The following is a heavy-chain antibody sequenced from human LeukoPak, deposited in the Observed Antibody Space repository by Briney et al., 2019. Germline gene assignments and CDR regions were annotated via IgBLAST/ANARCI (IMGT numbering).Heavy chain of an antibody. CDR1: GFTFDNYA. J-gene: IGHJ4*02. CDR2: ITGSGGST. CDR3: AKNFADYYDSPFEY. D-gene: IGHD3-22*01. V-gene: IGHV3-23*01. Sequence: GGSLRLSCAASGFTFDNYAMSWVRQAPGKGLEWVSGITGSGGSTYYADSVKGRFTISKDTSKNTLYLQMNCLRDEDTAVYYCAKNFADYYDSPFEYWGQGTLVTVSS.